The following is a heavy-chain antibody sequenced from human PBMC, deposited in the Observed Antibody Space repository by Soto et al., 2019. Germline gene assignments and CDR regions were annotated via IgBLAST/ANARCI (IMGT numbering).Heavy chain of an antibody. J-gene: IGHJ6*02. D-gene: IGHD2-21*02. Sequence: QITLKESGPTLVKPTQTLTLTCTFSGFSLSTSGVSVGWIRQPPGKALEWLALIYWDDDKRYSPSLKSRLTITKDTSKNQVVLRMTNMDPVDTATYYCAHSRCGGDCLQSYPSHYDYGMDVWGQGTTVTVS. V-gene: IGHV2-5*02. CDR2: IYWDDDK. CDR1: GFSLSTSGVS. CDR3: AHSRCGGDCLQSYPSHYDYGMDV.